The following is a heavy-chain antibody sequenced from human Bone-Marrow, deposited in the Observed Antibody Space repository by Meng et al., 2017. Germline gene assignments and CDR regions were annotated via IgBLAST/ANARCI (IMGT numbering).Heavy chain of an antibody. CDR2: NNWNGGST. J-gene: IGHJ4*02. CDR1: GFSFDDYG. D-gene: IGHD3-22*01. V-gene: IGHV3-20*04. Sequence: GESLKISCAASGFSFDDYGMSWVRQVPGKGLEWVSHNNWNGGSTGCADSVKGRFTISRDNARNSLYLQMNSLRVEDTAVYYCARGLGNCYFDYWGQGTLVTVSS. CDR3: ARGLGNCYFDY.